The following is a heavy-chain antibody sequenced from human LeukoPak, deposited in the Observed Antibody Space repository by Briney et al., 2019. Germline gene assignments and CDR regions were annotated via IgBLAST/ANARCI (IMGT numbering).Heavy chain of an antibody. J-gene: IGHJ6*03. Sequence: PGGSLRLSCAASGFTVSSNYMSWVRQAPGKGLEWGSVIYSGGSTYYADSVKGRFTISRDNSKNTLYLQMNSLRAEDTAVYYCARAGSGWYKYYYYYMDVWGKGTTVTISS. CDR2: IYSGGST. CDR3: ARAGSGWYKYYYYYMDV. D-gene: IGHD6-19*01. CDR1: GFTVSSNY. V-gene: IGHV3-66*01.